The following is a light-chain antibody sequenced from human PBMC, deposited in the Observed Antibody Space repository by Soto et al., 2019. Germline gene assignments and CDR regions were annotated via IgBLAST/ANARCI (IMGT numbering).Light chain of an antibody. V-gene: IGLV1-40*01. J-gene: IGLJ1*01. Sequence: SAELGLRFSISFTTRSXNIGAGYDVHWYQQLPGTAPKLLIYGNINRPSGVPDRFSGSKSGTSASLAISGLQSEDDVDYYCAAWDDTLTGPYVFGTGIKVTV. CDR3: AAWDDTLTGPYV. CDR2: GNI. CDR1: SXNIGAGYD.